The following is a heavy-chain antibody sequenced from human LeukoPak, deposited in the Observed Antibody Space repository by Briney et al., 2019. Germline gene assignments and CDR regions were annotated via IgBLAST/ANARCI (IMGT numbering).Heavy chain of an antibody. J-gene: IGHJ4*02. CDR3: ARATPGGLHGYSFDY. CDR1: GYTFKNYD. Sequence: ASVKVSCKASGYTFKNYDINWVRQATGQGLEWMGWMNPNSSNTGFAQKFQDRGSMTRDTSINTAYMELTSLRSGDTAVYYCARATPGGLHGYSFDYWGQGTVVTVYS. V-gene: IGHV1-8*02. CDR2: MNPNSSNT. D-gene: IGHD5-24*01.